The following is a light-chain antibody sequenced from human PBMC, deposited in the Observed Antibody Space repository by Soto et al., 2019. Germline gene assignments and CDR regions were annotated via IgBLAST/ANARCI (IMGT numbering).Light chain of an antibody. CDR2: GTS. CDR3: NQYDPSPWT. Sequence: EVVLTQSPGTLSLSPGARATLSYRASQGVRVGSVAWYVRGPYLAWYQQKPGHAPRLLIYGTSTRATGIQGWFGSSGSRTDFPLTIRRVEPDDAAMYYCNQYDPSPWTFGQGTKVEIK. J-gene: IGKJ1*01. V-gene: IGKV3-20*01. CDR1: QGVRVGSVAWYVRGPY.